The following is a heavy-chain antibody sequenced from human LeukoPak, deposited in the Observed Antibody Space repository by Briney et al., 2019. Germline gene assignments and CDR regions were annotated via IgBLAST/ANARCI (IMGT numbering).Heavy chain of an antibody. CDR1: GGSISSSSYY. CDR2: IYYSGST. J-gene: IGHJ6*03. CDR3: ARVMAVYYYYYMDV. Sequence: SETLSLTCTVSGGSISSSSYYWGWIRQPPGKGLEWIGSIYYSGSTYYNPSLKSRVTISVDTSKNQFSLKLSSVTAADTAVYYCARVMAVYYYYYMDVWGKGTTVTVSS. V-gene: IGHV4-39*07. D-gene: IGHD3-10*01.